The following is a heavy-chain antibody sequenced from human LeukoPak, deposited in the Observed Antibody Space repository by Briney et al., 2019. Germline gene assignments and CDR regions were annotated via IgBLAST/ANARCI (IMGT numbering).Heavy chain of an antibody. D-gene: IGHD3-16*01. CDR1: GFTFSSYW. V-gene: IGHV3-7*01. Sequence: PGGSLRLSCAASGFTFSSYWMSWVRQAPGKGLEWVANIKQDGSEKYYVDSVKGRFTISRDNAKNSLYLQMNSLRAEDTAVYYCARGGGGSRLYYMDVWGKGTTVTVSS. CDR3: ARGGGGSRLYYMDV. CDR2: IKQDGSEK. J-gene: IGHJ6*03.